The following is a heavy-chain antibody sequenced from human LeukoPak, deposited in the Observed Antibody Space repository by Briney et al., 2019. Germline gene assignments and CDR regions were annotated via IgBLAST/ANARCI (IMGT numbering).Heavy chain of an antibody. J-gene: IGHJ4*02. CDR1: GGTFRSYS. V-gene: IGHV1-69*04. Sequence: ASVKFSCKASGGTFRSYSINWVRQAPGQGLEWMGRIIPIAGIVNYAQKFQGRVTITADKSTSTAYMELSSLRSEDTAVYYCARDPPGYSPELGFDYWGQGTLVTVSS. CDR3: ARDPPGYSPELGFDY. CDR2: IIPIAGIV. D-gene: IGHD5-18*01.